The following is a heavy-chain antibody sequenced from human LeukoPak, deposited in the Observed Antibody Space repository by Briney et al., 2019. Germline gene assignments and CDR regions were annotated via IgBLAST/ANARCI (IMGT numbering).Heavy chain of an antibody. J-gene: IGHJ4*02. CDR1: GGSISSGGYY. CDR3: AREIGAYALYYYDSSGYDY. V-gene: IGHV4-31*03. Sequence: PSETLSLTCTVSGGSISSGGYYWSWIRQHPGKGLEWIGYIYYSGSTYYNPSLKSRVTISVDTSKNQFSLKLSSVTAADTAVYYCAREIGAYALYYYDSSGYDYWGQGTLVTVSS. D-gene: IGHD3-22*01. CDR2: IYYSGST.